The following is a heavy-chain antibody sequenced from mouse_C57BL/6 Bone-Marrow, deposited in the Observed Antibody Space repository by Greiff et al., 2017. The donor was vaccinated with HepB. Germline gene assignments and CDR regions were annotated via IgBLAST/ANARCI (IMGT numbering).Heavy chain of an antibody. V-gene: IGHV7-1*01. CDR2: SRNKANDYTT. J-gene: IGHJ2*01. Sequence: EVKVVESGGGLVQSGRSLRLSCATSGFTFSDFYMEWVRQAPGKGLEWIAASRNKANDYTTEYSASVKGRFIVSRDTSQSILYLQMNALRAEDTAIYYCARANYYYGIDYWGQGTTLTVSS. D-gene: IGHD1-1*01. CDR3: ARANYYYGIDY. CDR1: GFTFSDFY.